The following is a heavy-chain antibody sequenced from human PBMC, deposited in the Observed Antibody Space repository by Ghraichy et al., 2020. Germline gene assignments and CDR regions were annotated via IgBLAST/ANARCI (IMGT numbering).Heavy chain of an antibody. CDR2: VSPNGVET. V-gene: IGHV3-7*03. CDR1: GFTFSRYW. CDR3: ASLNVDTTMSDAFDS. J-gene: IGHJ4*02. D-gene: IGHD5-18*01. Sequence: GGSLRLSCVASGFTFSRYWITWVRQAPGKGLEWVANVSPNGVETFFLGSVKGRFTISRDNARNSVILLLNSLRAEDAAVYYCASLNVDTTMSDAFDSWGRGTLVTVSS.